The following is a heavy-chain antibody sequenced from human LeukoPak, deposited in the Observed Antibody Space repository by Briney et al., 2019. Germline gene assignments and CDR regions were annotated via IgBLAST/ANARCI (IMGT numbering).Heavy chain of an antibody. CDR2: INSDGSST. D-gene: IGHD6-13*01. CDR3: ARKGAVSSSWYTFDY. J-gene: IGHJ4*02. CDR1: GFTFSSYW. V-gene: IGHV3-74*01. Sequence: GGSLRLSCVASGFTFSSYWMHWVRQAPGKGLVWVSRINSDGSSTSYADSVKGRFTISRDNAKNTLYLQMNSLRAEDTAVYYCARKGAVSSSWYTFDYWGQGTLVTVSS.